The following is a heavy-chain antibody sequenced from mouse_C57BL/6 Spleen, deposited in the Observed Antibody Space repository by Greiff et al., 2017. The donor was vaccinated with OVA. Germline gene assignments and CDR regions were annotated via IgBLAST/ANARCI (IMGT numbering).Heavy chain of an antibody. CDR3: TRDRAGSSPFAY. V-gene: IGHV5-9-1*02. CDR2: ISSGGDYI. CDR1: GFTFSSYA. D-gene: IGHD1-1*01. J-gene: IGHJ3*01. Sequence: EVQRVESGEGLVKPGGSLKLSCAASGFTFSSYAMSWVRQTPEKRLEWVAYISSGGDYIYYADTVKGRFTISRDNARNTLYLQMSSLKSEDTAMYYCTRDRAGSSPFAYWGQGTLVTVSA.